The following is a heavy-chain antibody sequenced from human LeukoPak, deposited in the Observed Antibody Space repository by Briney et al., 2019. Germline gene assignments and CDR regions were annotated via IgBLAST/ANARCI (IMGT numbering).Heavy chain of an antibody. CDR1: GGSISSYY. Sequence: PSETLSLTCTVSGGSISSYYWSWIRQPAGKGLEWIGRIYTSGSTNYNPSLKSRVTMPVDTSKNQFSLKLSSVTAADTAVYYCARHGSSGWSLNWFDPWGQGTLVTVSS. D-gene: IGHD6-19*01. J-gene: IGHJ5*02. V-gene: IGHV4-4*07. CDR2: IYTSGST. CDR3: ARHGSSGWSLNWFDP.